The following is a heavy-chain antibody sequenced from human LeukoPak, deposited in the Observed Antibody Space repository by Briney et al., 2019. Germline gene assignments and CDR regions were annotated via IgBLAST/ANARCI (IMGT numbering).Heavy chain of an antibody. CDR2: IIPIFGTA. Sequence: ASVKVSCKASGGTFSSYAISWVRQAPGQGLEWMGGIIPIFGTANYAQKFQGRVTITTDESTSTAYMELSSLRSEDTAVYYCASSKYYYDSSGRRQDAFDIWDQGTMVTVSS. D-gene: IGHD3-22*01. V-gene: IGHV1-69*05. CDR1: GGTFSSYA. J-gene: IGHJ3*02. CDR3: ASSKYYYDSSGRRQDAFDI.